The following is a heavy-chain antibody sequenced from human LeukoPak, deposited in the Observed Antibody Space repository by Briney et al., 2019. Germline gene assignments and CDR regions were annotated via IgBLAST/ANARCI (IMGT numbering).Heavy chain of an antibody. V-gene: IGHV4-61*02. J-gene: IGHJ4*02. Sequence: PSETLSLTCTVSGVSIRSGSYYWSWIRQPAGKGLEWIGRIYTSGTTNYNPSLKSRVTISVGTSKSQFSLKLSSVTAADTAVYYCAREVSDYDILTGWIDYWGQGALVSVSS. CDR1: GVSIRSGSYY. D-gene: IGHD3-9*01. CDR2: IYTSGTT. CDR3: AREVSDYDILTGWIDY.